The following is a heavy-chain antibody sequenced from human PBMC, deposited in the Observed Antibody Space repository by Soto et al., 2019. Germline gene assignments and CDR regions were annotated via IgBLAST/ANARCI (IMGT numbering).Heavy chain of an antibody. J-gene: IGHJ3*02. CDR1: GYTFTSYD. CDR2: MNPNSGNT. D-gene: IGHD2-2*01. V-gene: IGHV1-8*01. Sequence: QVQLVQSGAEVKKPGASVKVSCKASGYTFTSYDINWVRQATGQGLEWMGWMNPNSGNTGYAQKFQGRVTMTRNTSISTAYMELSSLRSEDTAVYYCARGLRRWYQPYDAFDIWGQGTMVTVSS. CDR3: ARGLRRWYQPYDAFDI.